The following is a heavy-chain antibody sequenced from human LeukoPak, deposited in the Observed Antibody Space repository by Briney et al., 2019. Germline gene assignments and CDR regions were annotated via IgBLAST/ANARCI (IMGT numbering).Heavy chain of an antibody. CDR1: GGSISPYY. CDR3: ARNRYYYGSGSYGVPNWFDP. V-gene: IGHV4-59*08. J-gene: IGHJ5*02. D-gene: IGHD3-10*01. Sequence: PSETLSLTCTVSGGSISPYYWSWIRQPPGKGLEWIGYIYYSGSTSYNPSLKSRVTISLDTSNNQFSLKLSSVTAADTAMYYCARNRYYYGSGSYGVPNWFDPWGQGTLVTVSS. CDR2: IYYSGST.